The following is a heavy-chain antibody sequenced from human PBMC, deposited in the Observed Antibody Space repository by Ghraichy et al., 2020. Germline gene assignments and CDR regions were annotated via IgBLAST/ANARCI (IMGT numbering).Heavy chain of an antibody. Sequence: ETLSLTCAASGFTFDDYTMHWVRQAPGKGLEWVSLISWDGGSTYYADSVKGRFTISRDNSKNSLYLQMNSLRTEDTALYYCAKEGSWYYFDYWGQGTLVTVSS. CDR2: ISWDGGST. J-gene: IGHJ4*02. D-gene: IGHD6-13*01. V-gene: IGHV3-43*01. CDR1: GFTFDDYT. CDR3: AKEGSWYYFDY.